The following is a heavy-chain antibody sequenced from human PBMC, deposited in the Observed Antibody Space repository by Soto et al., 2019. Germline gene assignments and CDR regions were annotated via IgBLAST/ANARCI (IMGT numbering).Heavy chain of an antibody. D-gene: IGHD3-3*01. CDR1: GYTFTSYG. V-gene: IGHV1-18*01. CDR3: ALFGVLIYPEA. Sequence: ASVKVSCKASGYTFTSYGISWVRQAPGQGLEWMGWISAYNGNTDYADSVKGRFTISRDNAKNTLYLHMSSLRAEDTAVYYCALFGVLIYPEAWGQGTLVTVSS. J-gene: IGHJ5*02. CDR2: ISAYNGNT.